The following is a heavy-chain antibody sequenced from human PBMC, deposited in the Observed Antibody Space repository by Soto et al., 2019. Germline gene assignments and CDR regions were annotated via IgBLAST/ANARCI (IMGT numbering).Heavy chain of an antibody. J-gene: IGHJ6*02. CDR1: GFTFSSYG. D-gene: IGHD6-13*01. CDR3: ARERWGSSWYSFYYYYGMDV. CDR2: IWYDGSNK. Sequence: PGGSLRLSCAASGFTFSSYGMHWVRQAPGKGLEWVAVIWYDGSNKYYADSVKGRFTISRDNSKNTLYLQMNSLRAEDTAVYYCARERWGSSWYSFYYYYGMDVWGQGTTVTV. V-gene: IGHV3-33*01.